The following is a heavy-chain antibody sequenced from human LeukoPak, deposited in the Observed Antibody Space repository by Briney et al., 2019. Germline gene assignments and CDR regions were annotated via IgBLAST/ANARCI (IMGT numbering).Heavy chain of an antibody. CDR3: ARKGLLWFGELLLPYYFDY. D-gene: IGHD3-10*01. CDR2: ISSSSGTI. J-gene: IGHJ4*02. Sequence: PGGSLRLSCAASGFSFRSYDISWVRQAPGKGLEWVAYISSSSGTIYYADSVKGRFTISRDNAKNSVYLQMNSLRVEDTAVYYCARKGLLWFGELLLPYYFDYWGQGTLVAVSS. V-gene: IGHV3-48*04. CDR1: GFSFRSYD.